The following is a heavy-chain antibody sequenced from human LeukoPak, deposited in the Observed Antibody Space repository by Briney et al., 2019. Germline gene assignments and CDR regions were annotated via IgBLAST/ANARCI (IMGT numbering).Heavy chain of an antibody. D-gene: IGHD5/OR15-5a*01. Sequence: GASVKVSCKASGYTFTGYYMHWVRQAPGQGLERMGWINPNSGGTNYAQKFQGRVTMTRDTSISTAYMELSRLRSDDTAVYYCARGFSTYYYYYYMDVWGKGTTVTVSS. V-gene: IGHV1-2*02. CDR1: GYTFTGYY. CDR3: ARGFSTYYYYYYMDV. CDR2: INPNSGGT. J-gene: IGHJ6*03.